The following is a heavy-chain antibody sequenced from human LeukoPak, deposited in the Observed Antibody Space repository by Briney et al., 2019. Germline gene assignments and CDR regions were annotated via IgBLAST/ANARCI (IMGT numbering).Heavy chain of an antibody. Sequence: SETLSLTCSVSGGSISTYYWSWIRQPPGKGLGWIGNIYYSGSSYYNPSLKSRVTVSVDTAKNQFSLKLSSVTAADTAVYYCARQQYSTSSCDFWGQGTLVTVST. D-gene: IGHD6-6*01. CDR3: ARQQYSTSSCDF. CDR2: IYYSGSS. J-gene: IGHJ4*02. CDR1: GGSISTYY. V-gene: IGHV4-59*01.